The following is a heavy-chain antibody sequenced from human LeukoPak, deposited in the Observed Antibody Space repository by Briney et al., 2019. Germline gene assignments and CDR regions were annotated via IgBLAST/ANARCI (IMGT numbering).Heavy chain of an antibody. J-gene: IGHJ4*02. CDR1: GGSISGYY. CDR3: AKYLAATGESHLDY. CDR2: VYYSGST. D-gene: IGHD6-13*01. Sequence: SETLSLTCTVSGGSISGYYWSWIRQPPGKGLEWIGYVYYSGSTNYNPSLKSRVTISVDTSKNQFSLKLRSVTAADTAVYYCAKYLAATGESHLDYWGQGTLVTVSS. V-gene: IGHV4-59*03.